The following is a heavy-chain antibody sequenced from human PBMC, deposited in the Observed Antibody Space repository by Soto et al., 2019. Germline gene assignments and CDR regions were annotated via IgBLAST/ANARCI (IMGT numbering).Heavy chain of an antibody. CDR3: ARRRVIYSSSSGPKYNWFDP. J-gene: IGHJ5*02. CDR2: IYYSGST. V-gene: IGHV4-39*01. CDR1: GGSISSSSYY. D-gene: IGHD6-6*01. Sequence: SETLSLTCTVSGGSISSSSYYWGWIRQPPGKGLEWIGSIYYSGSTYYNPSLKSRVTISVDTSKNQFSLKLSSVTAADTAVYYCARRRVIYSSSSGPKYNWFDPWGQGTLVTVSS.